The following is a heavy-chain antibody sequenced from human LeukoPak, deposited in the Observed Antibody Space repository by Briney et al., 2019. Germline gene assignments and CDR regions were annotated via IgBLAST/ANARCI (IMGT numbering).Heavy chain of an antibody. J-gene: IGHJ4*02. Sequence: PSETLSLTCTVSGGSISSGSYYWGWIRQPAGKGLEWIGRIYTSGSINYNPSLKSRVTISVDTSKNQFSLKLSSVTAADTAVYYCARGYCSSTSCFNSDYWGQGTLVTVSS. D-gene: IGHD2-2*01. CDR2: IYTSGSI. CDR3: ARGYCSSTSCFNSDY. V-gene: IGHV4-61*02. CDR1: GGSISSGSYY.